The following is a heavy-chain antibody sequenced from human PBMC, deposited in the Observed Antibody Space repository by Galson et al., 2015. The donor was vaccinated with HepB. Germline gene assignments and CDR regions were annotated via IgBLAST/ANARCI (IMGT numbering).Heavy chain of an antibody. J-gene: IGHJ6*03. Sequence: SLRLSCAASGFTFSSYSMNWVRQAPGKGLEWVSYISSSSSTIYYADSVKGRFTISRDNAKNSLYLQMNSLRAEDTAVYYCARVTIVVVPAATSSSVEHYYYYYMDVWGKGTTVTVSS. D-gene: IGHD2-2*01. CDR3: ARVTIVVVPAATSSSVEHYYYYYMDV. V-gene: IGHV3-48*01. CDR2: ISSSSSTI. CDR1: GFTFSSYS.